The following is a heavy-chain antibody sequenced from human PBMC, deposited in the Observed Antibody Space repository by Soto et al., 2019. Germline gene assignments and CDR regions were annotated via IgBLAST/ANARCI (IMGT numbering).Heavy chain of an antibody. CDR2: INSDGSST. J-gene: IGHJ4*02. CDR1: GFTFSSYW. Sequence: GGSLRLSCAASGFTFSSYWMHWVRQAPGKGLVWVSRINSDGSSTSYADSVKGRFTISRDNAKNTLYLQMNSLRAEDTAVYYCARVYSSSWYPPDYWGQGTLVTVSS. D-gene: IGHD6-13*01. CDR3: ARVYSSSWYPPDY. V-gene: IGHV3-74*01.